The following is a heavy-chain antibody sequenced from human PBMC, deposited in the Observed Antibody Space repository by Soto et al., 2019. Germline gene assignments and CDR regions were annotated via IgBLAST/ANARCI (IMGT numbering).Heavy chain of an antibody. J-gene: IGHJ6*02. CDR3: AREKPGIAVAGQVYYYYGMDV. V-gene: IGHV1-69*13. CDR1: GGTFSSYA. Sequence: SVKVCCKASGGTFSSYAISWVRQAPGQGLEWMGGIIPIFGTANYAQKFQGRVTITADESTSTAYMELSSLRSEDTAVYYCAREKPGIAVAGQVYYYYGMDVWGQGTTVTVSS. D-gene: IGHD6-19*01. CDR2: IIPIFGTA.